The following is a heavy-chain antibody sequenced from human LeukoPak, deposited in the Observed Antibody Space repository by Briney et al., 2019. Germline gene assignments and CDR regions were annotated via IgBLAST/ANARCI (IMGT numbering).Heavy chain of an antibody. CDR3: ARELKLSQTTMIVVVIHFPDY. CDR2: INPNSGGT. J-gene: IGHJ4*02. Sequence: GASVKVSCKASGYTFTGYYMHWVRQAPGQGLEWMGRINPNSGGTNYAQKFQGRVTMTRDTSISTAYLELSRLRSDDTAVYYCARELKLSQTTMIVVVIHFPDYWGQGTLVTVSS. D-gene: IGHD3-22*01. CDR1: GYTFTGYY. V-gene: IGHV1-2*06.